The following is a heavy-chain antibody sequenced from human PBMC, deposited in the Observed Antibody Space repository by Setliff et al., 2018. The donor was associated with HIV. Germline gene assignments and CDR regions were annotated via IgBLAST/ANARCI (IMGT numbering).Heavy chain of an antibody. CDR1: GGTFRNYG. V-gene: IGHV1-69*06. D-gene: IGHD5-18*01. CDR2: IIPIFGTT. Sequence: SVKVSCKASGGTFRNYGISWVRQAPGQGLEWMGGIIPIFGTTNYAQKFQGRVTITADKSTSTAYMELSSLRSEDTAVYYCARDYPRLGYSYGPNYFDYWGQGTLVTVSS. CDR3: ARDYPRLGYSYGPNYFDY. J-gene: IGHJ4*02.